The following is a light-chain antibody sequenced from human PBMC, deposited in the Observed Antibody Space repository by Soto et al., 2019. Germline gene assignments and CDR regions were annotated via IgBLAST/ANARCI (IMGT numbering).Light chain of an antibody. CDR3: ETWDSSLGV. J-gene: IGLJ3*02. V-gene: IGLV4-60*02. CDR1: SGHSSYI. Sequence: QPVLTQSSSASASLGSSVKLTCTLSSGHSSYIIAWHQQQPGKAPRFLMKLEGRGSYNKGSGVPDRFSGSSSGADRYLTISNLQFEDEADYYCETWDSSLGVFGGGTKLTVL. CDR2: LEGRGSY.